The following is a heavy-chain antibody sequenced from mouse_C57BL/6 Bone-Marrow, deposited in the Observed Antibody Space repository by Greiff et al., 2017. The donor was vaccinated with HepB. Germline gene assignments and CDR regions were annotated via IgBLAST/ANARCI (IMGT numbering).Heavy chain of an antibody. V-gene: IGHV1-61*01. D-gene: IGHD2-14*01. Sequence: QVQLQQPGAELVRPGSSVKLSCKASGYTFTSYWMDWVKQRPGQGLEWIGNIYPSDSETHYNQQFKDKATLSVDNSSSTAYMQLSSLTSEDSAVYYCARLGSIGYYFDYWGQGTTLTVSS. CDR3: ARLGSIGYYFDY. CDR1: GYTFTSYW. CDR2: IYPSDSET. J-gene: IGHJ2*01.